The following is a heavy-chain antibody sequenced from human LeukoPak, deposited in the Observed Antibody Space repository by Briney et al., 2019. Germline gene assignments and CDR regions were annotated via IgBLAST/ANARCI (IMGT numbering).Heavy chain of an antibody. V-gene: IGHV3-48*03. J-gene: IGHJ5*02. CDR1: GFTLNSNN. CDR3: ARAHNRDFFDA. CDR2: ISISSASI. D-gene: IGHD5-24*01. Sequence: GGPLRLSCVASGFTLNSNNMNWVRQAPGKGLEWVAYISISSASIYYADSVKGRFTISRDNAKNSLFLQMNSLSAEDTAVYYCARAHNRDFFDAWGQGVLVTVSS.